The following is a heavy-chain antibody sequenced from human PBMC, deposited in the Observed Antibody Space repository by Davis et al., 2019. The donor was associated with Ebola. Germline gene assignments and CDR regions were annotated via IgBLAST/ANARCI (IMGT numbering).Heavy chain of an antibody. CDR3: ARAYHSGRNNAFDI. Sequence: GESLKISCEASGFIFSNYAMHWVRQAPGKGLEWVAVISYDGTNKYYADSVKGRFTISRDNAKNTVFLQMSSLRADDTAVYYCARAYHSGRNNAFDIWGQGTMVTVSS. CDR1: GFIFSNYA. J-gene: IGHJ3*02. CDR2: ISYDGTNK. D-gene: IGHD6-25*01. V-gene: IGHV3-30-3*01.